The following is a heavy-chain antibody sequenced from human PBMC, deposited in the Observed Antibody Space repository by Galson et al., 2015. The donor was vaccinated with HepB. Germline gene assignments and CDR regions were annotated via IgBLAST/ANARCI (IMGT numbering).Heavy chain of an antibody. CDR3: ARGGGTMVRGAPDY. CDR1: GGSISSGGYS. J-gene: IGHJ4*02. Sequence: LSLTCAVSGGSISSGGYSWSWIRQPPGKGLEWIGYIYHSGSTYYNPSLKSRVTTSVDRSKNQFSLKLSSVTAADTAVYYCARGGGTMVRGAPDYWGQGTLVTVSS. CDR2: IYHSGST. V-gene: IGHV4-30-2*01. D-gene: IGHD3-10*01.